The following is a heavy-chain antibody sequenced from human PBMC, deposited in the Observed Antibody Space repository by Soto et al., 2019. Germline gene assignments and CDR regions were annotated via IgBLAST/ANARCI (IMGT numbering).Heavy chain of an antibody. Sequence: SATRSITCVVSGGSFSTYYYNWIRQSPGKGLEWIGEINHSGNNNYSPSLKSRVTMSLDTSKNQFSLKLTSVTAADTAVYYCARGGSNDWQVAFDIWGQGTMVTVSS. V-gene: IGHV4-34*01. D-gene: IGHD3-9*01. J-gene: IGHJ3*02. CDR2: INHSGNN. CDR3: ARGGSNDWQVAFDI. CDR1: GGSFSTYY.